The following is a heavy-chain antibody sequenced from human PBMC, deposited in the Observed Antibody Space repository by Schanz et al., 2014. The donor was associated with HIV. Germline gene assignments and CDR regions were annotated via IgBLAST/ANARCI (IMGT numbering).Heavy chain of an antibody. J-gene: IGHJ4*03. V-gene: IGHV4-34*01. Sequence: QVQLQQWGAGLLKPSETLSLTCAVYGGSFSGDYWTWLRQSPGNALEWIGEINDSGRASINPSLKSRVTMSVDTSKNQFSLKLSSVTAADTAFYYCAKDGGRMGGQRQLFAYWGHGTLVTVS. D-gene: IGHD3-16*01. CDR3: AKDGGRMGGQRQLFAY. CDR2: INDSGRA. CDR1: GGSFSGDY.